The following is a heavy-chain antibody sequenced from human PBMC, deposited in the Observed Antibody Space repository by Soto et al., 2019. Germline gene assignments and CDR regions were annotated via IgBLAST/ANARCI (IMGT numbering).Heavy chain of an antibody. CDR2: ISAYNGNT. J-gene: IGHJ4*02. D-gene: IGHD3-10*01. Sequence: ASVKVSCKASGYTFTSSASRWLRHAPGQRLEWMGWISAYNGNTNYAQKLQGRVTMTTDTSTSTAYMELRSLRSDDTAVYYCARVDTMVRGVMIQLDYWGQGTLVTVSS. CDR3: ARVDTMVRGVMIQLDY. CDR1: GYTFTSSA. V-gene: IGHV1-18*01.